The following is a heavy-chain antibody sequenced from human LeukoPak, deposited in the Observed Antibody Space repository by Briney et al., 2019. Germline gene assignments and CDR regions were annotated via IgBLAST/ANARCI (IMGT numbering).Heavy chain of an antibody. CDR1: GFTFSSYR. Sequence: GGSLRLSCAASGFTFSSYRMNWVRQAPGKGLEWVSYISSSSSTIYYADSVKGRFTITRDNAKNSLYLQMNSLRDEDTAVYYCARVGYSSGWYSKLDYWGQGTLVTVSS. D-gene: IGHD6-19*01. J-gene: IGHJ4*02. CDR3: ARVGYSSGWYSKLDY. V-gene: IGHV3-48*02. CDR2: ISSSSSTI.